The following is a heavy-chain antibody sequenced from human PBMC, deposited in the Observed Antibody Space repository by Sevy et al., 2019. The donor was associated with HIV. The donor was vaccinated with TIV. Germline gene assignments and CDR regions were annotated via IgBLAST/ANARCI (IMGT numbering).Heavy chain of an antibody. D-gene: IGHD3-10*01. CDR3: ARVPSTGRYGMDV. CDR1: GFTFSSYS. J-gene: IGHJ6*02. V-gene: IGHV3-48*01. Sequence: GSLRLSCAASGFTFSSYSMNWVRQAPGKGLEWVSYISSSSSTIYYADSVKGRFTISRDNAKNSLYLQMSSLRADDTALYYCARVPSTGRYGMDVWGQGTTVTVSS. CDR2: ISSSSSTI.